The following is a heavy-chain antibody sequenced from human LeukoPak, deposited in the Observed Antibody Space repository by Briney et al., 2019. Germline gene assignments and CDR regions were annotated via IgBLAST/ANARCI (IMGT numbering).Heavy chain of an antibody. CDR2: ISGSGGST. Sequence: GGSLGLSCAASGFTFSSYAMSWVRQAPGKGLEWVSAISGSGGSTYYADSVRGRFTISRDNSKNTLYLQMNSLRAEDTAVYYCAKSPLEWLPYYFDYWGQGTLVTVSS. CDR3: AKSPLEWLPYYFDY. D-gene: IGHD3-3*01. V-gene: IGHV3-23*01. CDR1: GFTFSSYA. J-gene: IGHJ4*02.